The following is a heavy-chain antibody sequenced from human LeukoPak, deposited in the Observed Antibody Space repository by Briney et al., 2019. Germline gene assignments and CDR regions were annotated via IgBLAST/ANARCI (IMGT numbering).Heavy chain of an antibody. D-gene: IGHD3-22*01. CDR3: VRDLSLTYYYDSSGYFHFDY. J-gene: IGHJ4*02. Sequence: PGGSLRLSCAASGFTFSNFGMNWVRQAPGKGLEWVSSISSSSSYIYYADSVKGRFTISRDNAKNSLYLQMNSLRAEDTAVYYCVRDLSLTYYYDSSGYFHFDYWGQGTLVTVSP. CDR1: GFTFSNFG. V-gene: IGHV3-21*01. CDR2: ISSSSSYI.